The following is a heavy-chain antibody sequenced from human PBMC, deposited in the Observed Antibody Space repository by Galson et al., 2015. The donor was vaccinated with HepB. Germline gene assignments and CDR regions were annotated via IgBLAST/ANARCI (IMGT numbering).Heavy chain of an antibody. Sequence: SLRLSCAATGFTFNFFAINWVRQAPGKGLEWVAVISHDGSDTYYADSVKGRFTISRDDSKSTLYLQMNSLRVEDTAVYYCAKDPEYYGAGSYSYHGMDVWGQGTTVTGSS. J-gene: IGHJ6*02. CDR1: GFTFNFFA. V-gene: IGHV3-30*04. CDR3: AKDPEYYGAGSYSYHGMDV. D-gene: IGHD3-10*01. CDR2: ISHDGSDT.